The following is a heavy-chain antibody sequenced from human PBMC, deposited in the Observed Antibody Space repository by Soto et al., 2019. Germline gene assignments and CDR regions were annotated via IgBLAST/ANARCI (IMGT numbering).Heavy chain of an antibody. J-gene: IGHJ6*02. D-gene: IGHD6-13*01. CDR3: ARQDRRAAGTYYYYGMDV. Sequence: SETLSLTCTVSGGSISSYYWSWIQQPPGKRLEWIGYIYYSGSTNYNPSLKSRVTISVDTSKNQFSLKLSSVTAADTAVYYCARQDRRAAGTYYYYGMDVWGQGTTVTVSS. V-gene: IGHV4-59*01. CDR2: IYYSGST. CDR1: GGSISSYY.